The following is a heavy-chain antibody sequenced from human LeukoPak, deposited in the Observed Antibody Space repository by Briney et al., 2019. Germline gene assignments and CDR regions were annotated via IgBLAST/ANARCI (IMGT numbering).Heavy chain of an antibody. Sequence: GGSLRLSCATSGFTFSSYAMHWVRQATGKGLEWVSAIGTAGDTFYPGSVKGRFTISRENAKNSLSLQMNSLRAEDTAVYYCARDSVVVDYWGQGTLVTVSS. CDR2: IGTAGDT. CDR1: GFTFSSYA. J-gene: IGHJ4*02. CDR3: ARDSVVVDY. V-gene: IGHV3-13*01. D-gene: IGHD2-2*01.